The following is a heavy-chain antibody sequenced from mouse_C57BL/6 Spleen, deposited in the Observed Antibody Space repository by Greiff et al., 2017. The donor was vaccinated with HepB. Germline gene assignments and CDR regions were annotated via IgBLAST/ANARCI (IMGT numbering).Heavy chain of an antibody. Sequence: EVKVVESGGGLVKPGGSLKLSCAASGFTFSSYAMSWVRQTPEKRLEWVATISDGGSYTYYPDNVKGRFTISRDNAKNNLYLQMSHLKSEDTAMYYCARDRGGYYGSQSFDYWGQGTTLTVSS. J-gene: IGHJ2*01. V-gene: IGHV5-4*01. CDR3: ARDRGGYYGSQSFDY. CDR1: GFTFSSYA. D-gene: IGHD1-1*01. CDR2: ISDGGSYT.